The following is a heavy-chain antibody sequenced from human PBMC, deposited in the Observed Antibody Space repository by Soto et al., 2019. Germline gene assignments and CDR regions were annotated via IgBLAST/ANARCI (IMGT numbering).Heavy chain of an antibody. CDR2: IYYSGST. V-gene: IGHV4-59*01. J-gene: IGHJ3*02. CDR1: GGSISSYY. D-gene: IGHD2-21*02. CDR3: AREAGNCGGDCFTDDAFDI. Sequence: QVQLQESGPGLVKPSETLSLTCTVSGGSISSYYWSWIRQPPGKGLEWIGYIYYSGSTNYNPSLKSRVTISVDTSKNQFSLKLSSVTAADTAVYYCAREAGNCGGDCFTDDAFDIWGQGTMVTVSS.